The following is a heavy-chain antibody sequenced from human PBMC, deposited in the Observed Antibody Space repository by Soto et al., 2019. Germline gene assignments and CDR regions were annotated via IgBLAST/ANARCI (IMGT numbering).Heavy chain of an antibody. Sequence: HVQVVESGGGVVQPGRSLRLSCAASGFTFSSYTMYWVRQAPGKGLEGVAIIWHDGSHKYYVDSVKGRFTISRDNSKNTLYLQMNSLRAEDTAVYYCAREDWNDGHYCGMGVWGQGTTVTVSS. CDR2: IWHDGSHK. CDR3: AREDWNDGHYCGMGV. CDR1: GFTFSSYT. D-gene: IGHD1-1*01. V-gene: IGHV3-33*01. J-gene: IGHJ6*02.